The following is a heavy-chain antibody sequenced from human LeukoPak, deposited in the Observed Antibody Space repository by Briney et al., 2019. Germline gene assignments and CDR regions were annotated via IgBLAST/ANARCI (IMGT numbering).Heavy chain of an antibody. CDR1: GGSISSSH. V-gene: IGHV4-4*09. Sequence: PSETLSLTCTVSGGSISSSHWSWIRQPPGKGLEWIGNIHTSGGTNYSPSLKSRVTILLDTSRNQFSLKLSSVTAADTAVYYCARGRSTVVTPNYYYYYCMDVWGKGTTVTVSS. D-gene: IGHD4-23*01. CDR3: ARGRSTVVTPNYYYYYCMDV. J-gene: IGHJ6*03. CDR2: IHTSGGT.